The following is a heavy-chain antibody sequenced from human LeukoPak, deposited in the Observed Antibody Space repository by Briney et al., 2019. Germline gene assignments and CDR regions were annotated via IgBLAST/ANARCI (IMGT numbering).Heavy chain of an antibody. Sequence: GGSLRLSCAASGFTFSSYAMSWVRQAPGRGLEWVSAISGSGGSTYYADSVKGRFTISRDNSKNTLYLQMNSLRAEDTAVYYCAKSPGYSYGYTFDYWGQGTLVTVSS. CDR1: GFTFSSYA. J-gene: IGHJ4*02. D-gene: IGHD5-18*01. V-gene: IGHV3-23*01. CDR2: ISGSGGST. CDR3: AKSPGYSYGYTFDY.